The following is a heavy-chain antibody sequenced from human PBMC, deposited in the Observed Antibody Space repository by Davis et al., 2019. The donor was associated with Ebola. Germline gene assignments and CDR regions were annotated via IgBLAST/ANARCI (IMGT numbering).Heavy chain of an antibody. V-gene: IGHV1-2*04. CDR1: GYTFTGYY. D-gene: IGHD4-17*01. CDR3: ARYYGDFYYYGMDV. CDR2: INPNSGGT. Sequence: AASVKVSCKASGYTFTGYYMHWVRQAPGQGLEWMGWINPNSGGTNYAQKFQGWVTMTRDTSISTAYMELSSLRSEDTAVYYCARYYGDFYYYGMDVWGQGTTVTVSS. J-gene: IGHJ6*02.